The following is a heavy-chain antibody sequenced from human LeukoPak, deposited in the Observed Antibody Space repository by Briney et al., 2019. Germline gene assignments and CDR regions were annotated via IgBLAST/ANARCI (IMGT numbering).Heavy chain of an antibody. CDR1: GGSISSSSYY. Sequence: PSETLSLTCTVSGGSISSSSYYWGWIRQPPGKGLEWIGSIYYSGSTYYNPSLRSRVTISVDTSKNQFSLKLSSVTAADTAVYYCARRARDFWSVYYMEDDYGGQGPLVTVPS. CDR2: IYYSGST. D-gene: IGHD3-3*01. J-gene: IGHJ4*02. CDR3: ARRARDFWSVYYMEDDY. V-gene: IGHV4-39*01.